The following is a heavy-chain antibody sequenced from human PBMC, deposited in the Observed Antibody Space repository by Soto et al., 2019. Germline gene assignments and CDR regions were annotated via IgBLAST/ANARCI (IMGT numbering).Heavy chain of an antibody. D-gene: IGHD3-3*01. V-gene: IGHV3-30-3*01. CDR1: GFTFSSYA. CDR2: ISYDGSNK. J-gene: IGHJ6*01. Sequence: QVQLVESGGGVVQPGRSLRLSCAASGFTFSSYAMHWVRQAPGKGLEWVAVISYDGSNKYYADSVKGRFTISRDNSKNTLYLQMNSLRAEDTAVYYCARINIGSGYYYYGMDVW. CDR3: ARINIGSGYYYYGMDV.